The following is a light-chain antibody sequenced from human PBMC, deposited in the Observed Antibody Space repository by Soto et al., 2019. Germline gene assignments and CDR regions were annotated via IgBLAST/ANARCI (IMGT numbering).Light chain of an antibody. V-gene: IGKV3-15*01. CDR3: LQHYSWPWT. CDR2: RIF. CDR1: QSVSGY. J-gene: IGKJ1*01. Sequence: EIVMTQSPGTVSVFPGETVTLSCRASQSVSGYLDWFHQKPGQAPRLVLLRIFTRAIGVPARFSGSGSETEFTLTISGLQSEDSEVYYFLQHYSWPWTFGQGTKVEIK.